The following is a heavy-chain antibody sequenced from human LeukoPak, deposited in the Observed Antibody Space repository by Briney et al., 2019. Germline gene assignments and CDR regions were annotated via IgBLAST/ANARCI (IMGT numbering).Heavy chain of an antibody. V-gene: IGHV4-34*01. Sequence: PSETLSLTCAVYGGSFSGYYWGWIRQPPGKGLEWIGEINHSGSTNYNPSLKSRVTISVDTSKNQFSLKLSSVTAADTAVYYCARGPRFIAAPYYFDYWGRGTLVTVSS. CDR2: INHSGST. J-gene: IGHJ4*02. CDR1: GGSFSGYY. D-gene: IGHD6-13*01. CDR3: ARGPRFIAAPYYFDY.